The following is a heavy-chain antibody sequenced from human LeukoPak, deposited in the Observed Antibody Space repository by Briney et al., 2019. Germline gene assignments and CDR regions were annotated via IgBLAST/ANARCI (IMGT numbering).Heavy chain of an antibody. V-gene: IGHV3-30-3*01. CDR2: ISYDGSNK. CDR3: ANNYYDSSGYYMVDY. Sequence: RGSRRLSCAASGFTFSSYAMHWVRQAPGKGLEWVAVISYDGSNKYYADSVKGRFTISRDNSKNTLYLQMNSLRAEDTAVYYCANNYYDSSGYYMVDYWGQGILVTVSS. J-gene: IGHJ4*02. CDR1: GFTFSSYA. D-gene: IGHD3-22*01.